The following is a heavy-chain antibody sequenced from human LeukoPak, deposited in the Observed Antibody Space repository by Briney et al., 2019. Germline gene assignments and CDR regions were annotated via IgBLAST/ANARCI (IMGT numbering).Heavy chain of an antibody. CDR3: ARDGSGSFTGAFDI. Sequence: SETLSLTCTVSGGSISSYYWSWIRQPPGKGLEWIGYIYYSGSTNYNPSLKSRVTISVDTSKNQFSLKLSSVTAADTAVYYCARDGSGSFTGAFDIWGQGTMVTVSS. V-gene: IGHV4-59*01. CDR1: GGSISSYY. CDR2: IYYSGST. D-gene: IGHD1-26*01. J-gene: IGHJ3*02.